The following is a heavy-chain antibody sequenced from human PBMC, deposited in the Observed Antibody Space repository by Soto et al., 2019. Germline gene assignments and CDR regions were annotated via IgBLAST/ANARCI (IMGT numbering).Heavy chain of an antibody. CDR3: ARDRIEWELTYYYYYYGMDV. Sequence: ASVKVSCKASGYTFTSYGISWVRQAPGQGLEWMGWISAYNGNTNYAQKLQGRVTMTTDTSTSTAYMELRSLRSDDTAVYYCARDRIEWELTYYYYYYGMDVWGQGTTVTVS. D-gene: IGHD1-26*01. V-gene: IGHV1-18*01. CDR1: GYTFTSYG. CDR2: ISAYNGNT. J-gene: IGHJ6*02.